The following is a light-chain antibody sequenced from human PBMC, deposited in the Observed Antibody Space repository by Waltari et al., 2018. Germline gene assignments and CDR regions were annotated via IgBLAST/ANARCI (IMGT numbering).Light chain of an antibody. Sequence: EIVLTQSPGTLSLSPGERVTLSCRASQSVRNSLSWYQQKPGQAPRLLIHETSNRATGIPARFSGSGSGTDFTLTISSLEPEDFAVYYCQQRSNFGQGTRLDI. V-gene: IGKV3-11*01. CDR1: QSVRNS. CDR3: QQRSN. CDR2: ETS. J-gene: IGKJ5*01.